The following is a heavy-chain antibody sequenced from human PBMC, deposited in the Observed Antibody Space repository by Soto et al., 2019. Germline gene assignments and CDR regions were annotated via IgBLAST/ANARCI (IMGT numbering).Heavy chain of an antibody. J-gene: IGHJ4*02. CDR3: SSGMAAGTY. Sequence: EVQLVESGGGLVTPGGSLRLSCAVTGLTFTDAWMNWMRQAPGQGPEWVGRIKSKAAGGTADYAAAVKDRFTMSRDDSKNMLYLHMNSLKSADTAVYYCSSGMAAGTYRGQGTLVIVSS. CDR2: IKSKAAGGTA. V-gene: IGHV3-15*07. D-gene: IGHD6-13*01. CDR1: GLTFTDAW.